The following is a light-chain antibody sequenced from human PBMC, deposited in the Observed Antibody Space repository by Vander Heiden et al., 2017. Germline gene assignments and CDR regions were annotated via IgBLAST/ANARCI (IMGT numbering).Light chain of an antibody. CDR3: SSYTSSSPLV. CDR1: SSDVGGYNY. J-gene: IGLJ3*02. V-gene: IGLV2-14*01. CDR2: DVS. Sequence: HSAPPPPPASSSPPRPSPPISCTGTSSDVGGYNYVSWYQQHTGKAPKLMIDDVSNRPSGVSNRFSGSKSGNTASLTISGLQAEDEADYYCSSYTSSSPLVFGGGTKLTVL.